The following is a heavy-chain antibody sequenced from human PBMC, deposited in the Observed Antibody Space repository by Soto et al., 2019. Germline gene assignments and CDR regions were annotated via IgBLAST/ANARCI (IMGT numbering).Heavy chain of an antibody. D-gene: IGHD3-10*01. CDR2: LNPRRGGT. CDR3: ARDEGSMLRGVQWFDS. Sequence: QVQLVQSGVEVKKPGASVKVSCQASGYNFIGYYIHWVRQAPGQGLEWMGWLNPRRGGTYYAQKFQGRVTMTGDTSTNTGYMELTSLTFDDTAVYYCARDEGSMLRGVQWFDSWGQGTPVTVSS. V-gene: IGHV1-2*02. CDR1: GYNFIGYY. J-gene: IGHJ5*01.